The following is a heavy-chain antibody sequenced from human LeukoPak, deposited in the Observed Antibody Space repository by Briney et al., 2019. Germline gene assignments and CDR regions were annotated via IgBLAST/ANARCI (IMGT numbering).Heavy chain of an antibody. CDR1: GGSFSGDY. Sequence: SETLSLTCAVYGGSFSGDYWSWIRQPPGKGLEWIGQINHSGSTNYNPSLKSRVTISLDTSKNQFSLKLRSVTAADTAVYYCAKHLRRRFFSKTLGFDPWGQGTLVTVSS. CDR2: INHSGST. D-gene: IGHD3-3*01. V-gene: IGHV4-34*01. J-gene: IGHJ5*02. CDR3: AKHLRRRFFSKTLGFDP.